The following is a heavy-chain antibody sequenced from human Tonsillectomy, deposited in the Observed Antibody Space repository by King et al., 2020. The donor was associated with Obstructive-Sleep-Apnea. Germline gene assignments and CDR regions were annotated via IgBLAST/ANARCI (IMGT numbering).Heavy chain of an antibody. Sequence: QLVQSGAEVKKPGASVKVSCKASGYTFTNYDIHWVRQATGQGLEWMGWMNPNSGNIGYAQKFQGRVIMTRNTSISTAYMELSSLRSDDTAGYYCARRSGLKYSWFDPWGQGTRVTVSS. D-gene: IGHD6-25*01. CDR2: MNPNSGNI. CDR3: ARRSGLKYSWFDP. CDR1: GYTFTNYD. J-gene: IGHJ5*02. V-gene: IGHV1-8*01.